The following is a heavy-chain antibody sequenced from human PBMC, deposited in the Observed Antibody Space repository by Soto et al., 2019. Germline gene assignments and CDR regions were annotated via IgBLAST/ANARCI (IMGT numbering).Heavy chain of an antibody. V-gene: IGHV4-30-4*02. J-gene: IGHJ5*02. CDR2: IYYSGST. CDR3: ARASILYYDIVEPNCLDP. D-gene: IGHD3-9*01. CDR1: GGSISSGDYY. Sequence: PSETLSLTCTVSGGSISSGDYYWSWIRQPPGKGLEWIGYIYYSGSTYYNPSLKSRVTISVDTSKNQFSLKLSSVTAADTAVYYWARASILYYDIVEPNCLDPWGQGTMVTFYS.